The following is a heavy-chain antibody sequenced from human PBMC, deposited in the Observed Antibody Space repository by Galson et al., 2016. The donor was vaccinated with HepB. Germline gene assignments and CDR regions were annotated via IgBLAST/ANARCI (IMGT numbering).Heavy chain of an antibody. Sequence: LSLTCTVSGDSISSDAYHWSWIRQPPGKGLEWIGYIHHTGTAYYNPSLRGRFTISLDTSKNLFSVRLISVTAADTAVYYCARAPPYCSGASCFRGMDVWGQGTTLTVSS. J-gene: IGHJ6*02. CDR3: ARAPPYCSGASCFRGMDV. CDR2: IHHTGTA. CDR1: GDSISSDAYH. D-gene: IGHD2-15*01. V-gene: IGHV4-30-4*01.